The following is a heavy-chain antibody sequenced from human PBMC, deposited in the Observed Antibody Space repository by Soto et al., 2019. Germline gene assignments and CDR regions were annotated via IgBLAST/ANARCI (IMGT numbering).Heavy chain of an antibody. J-gene: IGHJ3*02. D-gene: IGHD1-26*01. CDR1: GFTFDDYA. CDR2: ISWNSGSI. CDR3: AKEKGLRGAFDI. V-gene: IGHV3-9*01. Sequence: GGSLRLSCAASGFTFDDYAMHWVRQAPGKGLEWVSGISWNSGSIGYADSVKGRFTISRDNAKNSLYLQMNSLRAEDTALYYCAKEKGLRGAFDIWGQGTMVTVSS.